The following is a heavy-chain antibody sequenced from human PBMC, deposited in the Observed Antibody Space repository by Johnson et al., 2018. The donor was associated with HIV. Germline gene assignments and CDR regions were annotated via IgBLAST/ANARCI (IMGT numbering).Heavy chain of an antibody. V-gene: IGHV3-30*02. CDR3: AKAGQMVAATSAFDI. Sequence: QVQLVESGGSLVKPGGSMRLSCAASGFTFTDYYMTWIRQAPGKGLEWVAVIWYDGSNKYYADSVKGRFTISRDNSKNTLYLQMNSLRAEDTAVYYCAKAGQMVAATSAFDIWGQGTMVTVSS. CDR2: IWYDGSNK. CDR1: GFTFTDYY. J-gene: IGHJ3*02. D-gene: IGHD2-15*01.